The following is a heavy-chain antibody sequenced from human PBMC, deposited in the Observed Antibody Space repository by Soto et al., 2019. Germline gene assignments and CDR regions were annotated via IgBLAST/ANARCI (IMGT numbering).Heavy chain of an antibody. CDR3: TRDHQSTLDYYFDY. D-gene: IGHD3-10*01. Sequence: PSETLSLTCTVSGGSISSGDYYWSWIRQPPGKGLEWIGYIYYSGSTYYNPSLKSRVTISVDTSKNQFSLKLSSVTAADTAVYYCTRDHQSTLDYYFDYWGQGALVTVSS. J-gene: IGHJ4*02. V-gene: IGHV4-30-4*01. CDR2: IYYSGST. CDR1: GGSISSGDYY.